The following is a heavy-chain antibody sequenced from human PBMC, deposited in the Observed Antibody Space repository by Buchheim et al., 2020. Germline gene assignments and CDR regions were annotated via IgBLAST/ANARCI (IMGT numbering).Heavy chain of an antibody. CDR1: GYTFTAYP. D-gene: IGHD3-3*01. V-gene: IGHV1-2*06. Sequence: QVHLVQSGAELKKPGASVKVSCKVSGYTFTAYPIHWVRQAPGQGLEWMGRVRPNSGDTTYAAKFQGRLIFTTDTSVTTAFIELSGLTADDTAVYYCARDWYDFWAGYYFDLWGQGTL. CDR3: ARDWYDFWAGYYFDL. CDR2: VRPNSGDT. J-gene: IGHJ5*02.